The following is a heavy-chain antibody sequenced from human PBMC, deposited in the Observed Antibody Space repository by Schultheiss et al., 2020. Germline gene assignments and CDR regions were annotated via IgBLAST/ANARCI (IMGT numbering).Heavy chain of an antibody. CDR2: IYYSGDT. Sequence: SETLSLTCTVSGASIRTDDFFWSWIRQPPGKGLEWIGYIYYSGDTYYNPSLKSRIIISADKSKNQFSLKLSAVTAADTAVYYCASTNPDYYDSSAPGLWGQGTLVTVSS. V-gene: IGHV4-30-4*01. CDR1: GASIRTDDFF. D-gene: IGHD3-22*01. J-gene: IGHJ4*02. CDR3: ASTNPDYYDSSAPGL.